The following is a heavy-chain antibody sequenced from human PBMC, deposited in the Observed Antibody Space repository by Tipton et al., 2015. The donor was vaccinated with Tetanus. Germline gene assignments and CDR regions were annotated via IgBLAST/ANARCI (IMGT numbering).Heavy chain of an antibody. D-gene: IGHD3-22*01. J-gene: IGHJ3*02. Sequence: LRLSCTVSGGSISSDAHYWSWIRQAPGKGLEWLAYISSSGSTDSNYSLKSRITMSRDASKNQFSLKLASVTAADTAVYYCARRGDYVFYYESSGYLWGAAFDIWGPGTMVSVSA. CDR1: GGSISSDAHY. V-gene: IGHV4-61*08. CDR3: ARRGDYVFYYESSGYLWGAAFDI. CDR2: ISSSGST.